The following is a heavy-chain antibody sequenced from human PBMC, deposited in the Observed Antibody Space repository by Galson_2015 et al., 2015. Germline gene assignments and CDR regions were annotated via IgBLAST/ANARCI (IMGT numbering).Heavy chain of an antibody. CDR1: GYTLTKFA. CDR2: INTNTGNP. J-gene: IGHJ3*02. CDR3: AREANYRESSRSAFDI. V-gene: IGHV7-4-1*02. Sequence: SVKVSCKASGYTLTKFAMNWVRQAPGQGLQWMGWINTNTGNPTYAQDFTGRFVLSLDTSVSTAYLQISSLKAEDTAVYYCAREANYRESSRSAFDIWGQGTMVTVSS. D-gene: IGHD1-26*01.